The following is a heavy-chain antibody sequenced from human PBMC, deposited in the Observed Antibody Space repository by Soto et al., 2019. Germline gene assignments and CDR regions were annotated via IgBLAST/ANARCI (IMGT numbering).Heavy chain of an antibody. J-gene: IGHJ4*02. V-gene: IGHV1-2*02. Sequence: QVQLVQSGAELKKPGASVKVSCKGSGYTFTGYYIHWVRQTPGQGPEWMGEISPQTGGTKYAQKYQGRVTMTRDTSITTVYMELSNLSPDDTAVYYCGRGRSGELVIFYWGQGTLVTVSS. CDR1: GYTFTGYY. D-gene: IGHD1-26*01. CDR3: GRGRSGELVIFY. CDR2: ISPQTGGT.